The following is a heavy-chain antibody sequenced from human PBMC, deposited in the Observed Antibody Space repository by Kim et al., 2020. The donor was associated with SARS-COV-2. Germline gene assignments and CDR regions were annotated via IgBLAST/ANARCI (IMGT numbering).Heavy chain of an antibody. Sequence: GGSLRLSCAASGFTFSTYDMNWVRQAPGKGREWVSYISNSGGTINDVDSVKGRFTISRDNAKNSLYLQMNSLRGEDTAVYYCARVGGFYTNNYWAQGTL. D-gene: IGHD3-16*01. CDR3: ARVGGFYTNNY. V-gene: IGHV3-48*01. CDR1: GFTFSTYD. J-gene: IGHJ4*02. CDR2: ISNSGGTI.